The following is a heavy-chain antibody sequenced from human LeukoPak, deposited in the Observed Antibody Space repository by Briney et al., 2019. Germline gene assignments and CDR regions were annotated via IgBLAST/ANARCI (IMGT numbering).Heavy chain of an antibody. CDR3: VKDPFYGGNPLYYFDY. CDR2: ISYDGSNK. D-gene: IGHD4-23*01. J-gene: IGHJ4*02. CDR1: GFTFSSYG. Sequence: GGSLRLSCAASGFTFSSYGMHWVRQAPGKGLEWVAVISYDGSNKYYADSVKGRFTISRDNSKNTLYLQMSSLRVEDTAVYYCVKDPFYGGNPLYYFDYWGQGTLVAVSS. V-gene: IGHV3-30*18.